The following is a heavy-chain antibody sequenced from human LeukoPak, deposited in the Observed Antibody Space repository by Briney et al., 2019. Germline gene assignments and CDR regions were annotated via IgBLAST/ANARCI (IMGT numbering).Heavy chain of an antibody. D-gene: IGHD3-22*01. Sequence: LAGGSLRLSCAASGFTFSSYAMSWVRQAPGKGLEWVSAISGSGGGTYYADSVKGRFTISRDNSKNTLYLQMNSLRAEDTAVYYCAKAEGITMIVVVITPFDYWGQGTLVTVSS. V-gene: IGHV3-23*01. CDR2: ISGSGGGT. J-gene: IGHJ4*02. CDR1: GFTFSSYA. CDR3: AKAEGITMIVVVITPFDY.